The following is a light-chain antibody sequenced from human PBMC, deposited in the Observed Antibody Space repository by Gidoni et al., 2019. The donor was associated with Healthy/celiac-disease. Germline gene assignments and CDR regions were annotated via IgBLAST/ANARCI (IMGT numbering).Light chain of an antibody. Sequence: DSQPTQPPSSLSASVGDRVTITCQASQSISSYLNWYQQKPGKAPKLLIYAASSLQSGVPSRFSGSGSGTDFTLTISSLQPEDFATYYCQQSYSTLPTFGQGTKVEIK. CDR2: AAS. J-gene: IGKJ1*01. CDR3: QQSYSTLPT. CDR1: QSISSY. V-gene: IGKV1-39*01.